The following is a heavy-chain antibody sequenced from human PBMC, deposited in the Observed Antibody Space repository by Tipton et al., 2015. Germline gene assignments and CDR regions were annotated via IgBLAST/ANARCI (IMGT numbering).Heavy chain of an antibody. CDR3: AKAHSSSPYGDYFDY. J-gene: IGHJ4*02. D-gene: IGHD6-13*01. Sequence: SLRLSCAASGFTFSNYYMSWICQAPGKGLEWLSYIDSSGRTIYYTDSVKGRFTISRDNSKNSLYLQMNSLRAEDTALYYCAKAHSSSPYGDYFDYWGQGTLVTVSS. CDR2: IDSSGRTI. CDR1: GFTFSNYY. V-gene: IGHV3-11*01.